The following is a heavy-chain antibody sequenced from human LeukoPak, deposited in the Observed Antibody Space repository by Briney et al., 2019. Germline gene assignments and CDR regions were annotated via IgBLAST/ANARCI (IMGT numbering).Heavy chain of an antibody. CDR1: GFTFSSYS. V-gene: IGHV3-48*02. D-gene: IGHD2-21*02. CDR3: ARVASLAYCGGDCYFGDY. CDR2: ISSNSGTI. J-gene: IGHJ4*02. Sequence: GGSLRLSCAASGFTFSSYSMSWVRQAPGKGLEWVSYISSNSGTIYYADSVKGRFTISRDNAKNSLSLQMNRLRDDDTAVYYCARVASLAYCGGDCYFGDYWGQGTLVTVSS.